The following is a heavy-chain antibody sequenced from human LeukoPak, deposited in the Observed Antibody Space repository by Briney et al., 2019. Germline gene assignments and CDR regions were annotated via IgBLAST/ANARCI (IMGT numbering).Heavy chain of an antibody. D-gene: IGHD6-13*01. J-gene: IGHJ4*02. CDR2: IYTSGST. V-gene: IGHV4-4*07. Sequence: SETLSLTCTVSGGSTSSYFWSWIRQPAGKGLEWIGRIYTSGSTNYSPSLKSRVTMSVDMSKNQFSLKLSSVIAADTAVYYCARDTKYSSSWSYFDYWGQGTLVTVSS. CDR3: ARDTKYSSSWSYFDY. CDR1: GGSTSSYF.